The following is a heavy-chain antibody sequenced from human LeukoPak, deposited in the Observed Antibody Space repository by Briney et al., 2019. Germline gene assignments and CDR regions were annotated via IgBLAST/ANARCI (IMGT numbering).Heavy chain of an antibody. CDR1: GFTFSSYA. Sequence: TGGSLRLSCAASGFTFSSYAMSWVRQAPGKGLEWVSAISGSGGSTYYADSVKGRFTISRDNSKNTLYLQMNSLRAEDTAVYYCARGYCSSTSCYLFDYWGQGTLVTVSS. J-gene: IGHJ4*02. V-gene: IGHV3-23*01. CDR2: ISGSGGST. D-gene: IGHD2-2*01. CDR3: ARGYCSSTSCYLFDY.